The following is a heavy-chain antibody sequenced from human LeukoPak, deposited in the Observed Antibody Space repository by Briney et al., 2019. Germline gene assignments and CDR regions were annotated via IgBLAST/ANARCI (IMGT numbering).Heavy chain of an antibody. V-gene: IGHV3-53*01. D-gene: IGHD6-13*01. Sequence: GGSLRLSCAASGFTFSDYSMNWVRQAPGKGLEWVSVIYSGGSTYYADSVKGRFTISRDNSRNTLYLQMNSLRAEDTAVYYCARVPGTEDYWGQGTLVTVSS. CDR1: GFTFSDYS. CDR3: ARVPGTEDY. J-gene: IGHJ4*02. CDR2: IYSGGST.